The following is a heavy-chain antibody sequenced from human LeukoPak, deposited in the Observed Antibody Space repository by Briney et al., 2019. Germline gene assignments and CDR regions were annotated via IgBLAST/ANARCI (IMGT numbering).Heavy chain of an antibody. Sequence: GGSLRLSCAASGFTVSSNYMSWVRQAPGKGLEWVSSISSVSTYIYYADSVKGRFTISRDNAKNSLYLQMNSLRAEDTAVYYCARLSGSFGNYYFDYWGQGTLVTVSS. CDR1: GFTVSSNY. D-gene: IGHD1-26*01. CDR3: ARLSGSFGNYYFDY. V-gene: IGHV3-21*01. CDR2: ISSVSTYI. J-gene: IGHJ4*02.